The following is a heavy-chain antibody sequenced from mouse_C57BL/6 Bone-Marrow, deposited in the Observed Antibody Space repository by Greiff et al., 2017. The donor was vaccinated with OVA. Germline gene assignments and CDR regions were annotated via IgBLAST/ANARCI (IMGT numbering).Heavy chain of an antibody. CDR2: IYPRSGNT. D-gene: IGHD1-1*01. CDR3: ARRDYYGSSYVWFAY. CDR1: GYTFTSYG. J-gene: IGHJ3*01. V-gene: IGHV1-81*01. Sequence: VKLQESGAELARPGASVKLSCKASGYTFTSYGISWVKQRTGQGLEWIGEIYPRSGNTYYNEKFKGKATLTADKSSSTAYMELRSLTSEDSAVYFCARRDYYGSSYVWFAYWGQGTLVTVSA.